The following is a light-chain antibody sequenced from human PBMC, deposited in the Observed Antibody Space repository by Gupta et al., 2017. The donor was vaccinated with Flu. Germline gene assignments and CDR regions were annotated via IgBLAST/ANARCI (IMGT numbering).Light chain of an antibody. CDR3: SSYTRRSTLV. CDR1: SSDVGDYNY. J-gene: IGLJ2*01. V-gene: IGLV2-14*01. Sequence: QSALTQPAAVSGSPGQSITISCTGTSSDVGDYNYVSWYKQYPGKDPKLMMYEVSSRPSGVSNRVFGSKSGKKASPHISGLQTYDEADADCSSYTRRSTLVFGGGTKLTVL. CDR2: EVS.